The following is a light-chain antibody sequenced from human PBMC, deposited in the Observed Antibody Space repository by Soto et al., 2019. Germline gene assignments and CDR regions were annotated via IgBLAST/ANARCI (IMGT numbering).Light chain of an antibody. CDR1: DSDIGGYDY. J-gene: IGLJ7*01. CDR3: GSFTTSTTVV. Sequence: QSALTQPASVSGSPGQSIAISCTGTDSDIGGYDYVSWYKQHPGKAPKLMLYDVNNRPSGVSNRFSGSKSGNTASLTISGLQAEHEATFYCGSFTTSTTVVFGGGTQPTVL. CDR2: DVN. V-gene: IGLV2-14*03.